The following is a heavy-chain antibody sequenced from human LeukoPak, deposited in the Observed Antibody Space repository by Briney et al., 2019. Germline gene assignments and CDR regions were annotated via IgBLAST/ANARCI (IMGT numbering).Heavy chain of an antibody. Sequence: GGSLRLSCAASGFTFSSYGMHWVRQAPGKGLEWVAFIRYDGSNKYYADSVKGRFTISGDNSKNTLYLQMNSLRAEDTAVYYCAKGEGYYYGSGSFIMDVWGQGTTVTVSS. D-gene: IGHD3-10*01. CDR1: GFTFSSYG. V-gene: IGHV3-30*02. J-gene: IGHJ6*02. CDR3: AKGEGYYYGSGSFIMDV. CDR2: IRYDGSNK.